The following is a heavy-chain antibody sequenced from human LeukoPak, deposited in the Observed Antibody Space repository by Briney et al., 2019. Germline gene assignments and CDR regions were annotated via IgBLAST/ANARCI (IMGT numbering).Heavy chain of an antibody. CDR1: GGTFSSYA. V-gene: IGHV1-69*05. CDR2: VIPIFGTA. Sequence: SVKVSCKASGGTFSSYAISWVRQAPAQGLEWMGGVIPIFGTANYAQKFQGRVTITTDESTSTAYLELSSLRAEDTAVYYCAIKYCGGVSCYNYYYYMDVWGKGTTVTVSS. CDR3: AIKYCGGVSCYNYYYYMDV. D-gene: IGHD2-15*01. J-gene: IGHJ6*03.